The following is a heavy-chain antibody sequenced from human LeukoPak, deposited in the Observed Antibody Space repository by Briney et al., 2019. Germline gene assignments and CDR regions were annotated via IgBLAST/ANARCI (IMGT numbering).Heavy chain of an antibody. D-gene: IGHD2-21*02. CDR3: ARVGVAYCGGDCYSYYFDY. Sequence: SETLSLTCTVSGGSISSYYWSRIRQPPGKGLEWIGCIYYSGSTNYNPSLKSRVTISVDTSKNQFSLKLSSVTAADTAVYYCARVGVAYCGGDCYSYYFDYWGQGTLVTVSS. V-gene: IGHV4-59*01. CDR2: IYYSGST. J-gene: IGHJ4*02. CDR1: GGSISSYY.